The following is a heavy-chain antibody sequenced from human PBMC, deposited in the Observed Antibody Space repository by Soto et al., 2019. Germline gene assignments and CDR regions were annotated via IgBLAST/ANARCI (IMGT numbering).Heavy chain of an antibody. J-gene: IGHJ6*03. CDR3: ARADGDYGFYYYYMDV. CDR1: GFTFSDYY. Sequence: QVQLVASGGGLVKPGGSLRLSCAASGFTFSDYYMSWIRQAPGTGLEWVSYISSSGRTIYYADSVKGRFNISRDNAKNALYLQMNSLRAEDTAVYYCARADGDYGFYYYYMDVWGKGTTVTVSS. V-gene: IGHV3-11*01. CDR2: ISSSGRTI. D-gene: IGHD4-17*01.